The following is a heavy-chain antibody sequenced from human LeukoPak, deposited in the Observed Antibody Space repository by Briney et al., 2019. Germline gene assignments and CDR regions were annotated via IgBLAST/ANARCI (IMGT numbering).Heavy chain of an antibody. Sequence: GASVKVSCKASGYTFTSYDINWVRQATGQGLEWMGWMNPNSGNTGYAQRFQGRVTITRNTSISTAYMELSSLRSEDTAVYYCARAESSSWSYYYYYMDVWGKGTTVTVSS. J-gene: IGHJ6*03. V-gene: IGHV1-8*03. D-gene: IGHD6-13*01. CDR2: MNPNSGNT. CDR1: GYTFTSYD. CDR3: ARAESSSWSYYYYYMDV.